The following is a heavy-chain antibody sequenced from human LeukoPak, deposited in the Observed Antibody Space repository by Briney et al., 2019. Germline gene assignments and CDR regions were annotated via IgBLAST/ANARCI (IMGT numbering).Heavy chain of an antibody. Sequence: TSETLSLTCIVSGASTSSYFSTWIRQPPGKELEWIGYIYYSGSSNYNPSLESRVTMSVDTSKNQFSLKLSSVTAADTAVYYCATLRTLEYSMEVCGERARVTVSS. CDR2: IYYSGSS. CDR3: ATLRTLEYSMEV. CDR1: GASTSSYF. D-gene: IGHD1-1*01. V-gene: IGHV4-59*08. J-gene: IGHJ6*01.